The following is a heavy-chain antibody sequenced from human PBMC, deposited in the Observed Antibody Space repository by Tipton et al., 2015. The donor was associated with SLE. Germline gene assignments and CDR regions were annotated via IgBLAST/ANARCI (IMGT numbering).Heavy chain of an antibody. V-gene: IGHV4-39*07. CDR3: ARLVSWPYYFDY. D-gene: IGHD6-13*01. CDR1: GGSISSGGYY. Sequence: TLSLTCAVSGGSISSGGYYWSWIRQHPGKGLEWIGSIYYSGSTYYNPSLKSRVTISVDTSKNQFSLKLSSVTAADTAVYYCARLVSWPYYFDYWGQGTLVTVSS. J-gene: IGHJ4*02. CDR2: IYYSGST.